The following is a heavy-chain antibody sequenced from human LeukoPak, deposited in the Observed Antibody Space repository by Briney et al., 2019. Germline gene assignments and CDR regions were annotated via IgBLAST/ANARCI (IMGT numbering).Heavy chain of an antibody. CDR1: GFTFSGYW. D-gene: IGHD2-8*01. CDR3: AREYEAPFDY. Sequence: GGSLRLSCEGSGFTFSGYWLSWVRQAPGKGLEWVANIMQDGSEKYYVDSVRGRFTISRDNTKNSVYLQMDSLRAEDTAVYYCAREYEAPFDYWGQGTLVTVSS. J-gene: IGHJ4*02. V-gene: IGHV3-7*01. CDR2: IMQDGSEK.